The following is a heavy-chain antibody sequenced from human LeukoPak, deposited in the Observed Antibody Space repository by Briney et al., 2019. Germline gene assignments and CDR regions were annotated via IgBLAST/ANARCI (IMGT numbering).Heavy chain of an antibody. CDR1: GFTFSSYS. V-gene: IGHV3-21*01. J-gene: IGHJ4*02. Sequence: PGGSLRLSCAVSGFTFSSYSMNWVRQAPGKGLEWVSSISSSSSTYIYYADSVKGRFTISRDNAKNSLYLQMNSLRAEDTAVYYCARDGREQGSDYWGRGTLVTVSS. CDR2: ISSSSSTYI. CDR3: ARDGREQGSDY. D-gene: IGHD1-26*01.